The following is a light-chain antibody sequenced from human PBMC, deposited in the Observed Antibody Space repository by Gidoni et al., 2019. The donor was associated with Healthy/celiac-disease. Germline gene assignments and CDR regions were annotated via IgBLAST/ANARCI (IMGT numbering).Light chain of an antibody. CDR1: QSLFHTKGYNY. CDR2: LGS. Sequence: VMTQAPLSLSVTPGESASISCRSSQSLFHTKGYNYLSWYLQKPGQSPQLLSYLGSHRAPGVPDRFSGSGSGTEFTLTISRVEAEDVGVYFCKQNRRAPLTCGGGTKVE. CDR3: KQNRRAPLT. J-gene: IGKJ4*01. V-gene: IGKV2-28*01.